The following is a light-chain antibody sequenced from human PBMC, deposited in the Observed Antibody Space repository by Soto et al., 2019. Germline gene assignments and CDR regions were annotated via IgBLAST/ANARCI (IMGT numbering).Light chain of an antibody. CDR3: QQYGSSGT. Sequence: VMTQSPGTLSLSPGETATLSCRASQSVSSNYLAWYQQKPGQAPRLLIYGASNRATGIPDRFSGSGSGTDFTLTISRLEPEDFAVYYCQQYGSSGTFGQGTKVDI. J-gene: IGKJ1*01. CDR2: GAS. CDR1: QSVSSNY. V-gene: IGKV3-20*01.